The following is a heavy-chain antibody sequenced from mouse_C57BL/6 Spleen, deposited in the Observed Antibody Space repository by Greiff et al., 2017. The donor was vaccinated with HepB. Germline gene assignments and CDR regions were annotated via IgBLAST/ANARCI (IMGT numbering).Heavy chain of an antibody. J-gene: IGHJ4*01. CDR2: ISSGGSYT. D-gene: IGHD3-2*02. CDR3: ARQTAQATSAMDY. Sequence: EVKLMESGGDLVKPGGSLKLSCAASGFTFSSYGMSWVRQTPDKRLEWVATISSGGSYTYYPDSVKGRFTISRDNAKNTLYLQMSSLKSEDTAMYYCARQTAQATSAMDYWSQGTSVTVSS. CDR1: GFTFSSYG. V-gene: IGHV5-6*01.